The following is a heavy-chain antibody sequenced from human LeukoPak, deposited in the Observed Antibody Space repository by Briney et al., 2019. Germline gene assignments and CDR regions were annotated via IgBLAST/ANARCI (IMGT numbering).Heavy chain of an antibody. J-gene: IGHJ5*02. CDR2: ISSSSSYI. V-gene: IGHV3-21*01. D-gene: IGHD1-1*01. CDR3: ARSTTLGWFDP. Sequence: GGSLRLSCAASGFTFSSYSVNWVRQAPGKGLEWVSSISSSSSYIYYADSVKGRFTISRDNAKNSLYLQMNSLRAEDTAVYYCARSTTLGWFDPWGQGTLVTVSS. CDR1: GFTFSSYS.